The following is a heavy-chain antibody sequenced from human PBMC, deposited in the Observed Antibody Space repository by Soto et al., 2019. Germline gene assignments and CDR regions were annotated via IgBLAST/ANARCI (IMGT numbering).Heavy chain of an antibody. CDR3: ARHVTMVRGVSENWFDP. J-gene: IGHJ5*02. CDR2: IYYSDSI. D-gene: IGHD3-10*01. CDR1: GGSISTYH. Sequence: SETLSLTCTVSGGSISTYHWSWIRQSPGKGLEWIGYIYYSDSINYNPSLKSRAIISDDTSKNQIYLRLSSVTAADTAVYYCARHVTMVRGVSENWFDPWGQGTLVTVSS. V-gene: IGHV4-59*08.